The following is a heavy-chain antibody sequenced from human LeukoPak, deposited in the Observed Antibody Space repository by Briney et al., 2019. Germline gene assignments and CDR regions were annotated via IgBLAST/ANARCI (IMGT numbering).Heavy chain of an antibody. Sequence: GASVKVSCKASGYTFTGYYMHWVRQAPGQGLERMGWINPNSGGTNYAQKFQGRVTMTRDTSISTAYMELSRLRSDDTAVYYCARVARAYYYGMDVWGQGTTVTVSS. CDR2: INPNSGGT. V-gene: IGHV1-2*02. CDR1: GYTFTGYY. J-gene: IGHJ6*02. CDR3: ARVARAYYYGMDV.